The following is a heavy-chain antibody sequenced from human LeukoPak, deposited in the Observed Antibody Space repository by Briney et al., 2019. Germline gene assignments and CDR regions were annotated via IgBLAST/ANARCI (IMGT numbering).Heavy chain of an antibody. CDR1: GGSISSSGYY. CDR3: ARVSEGLLHV. V-gene: IGHV4-39*07. Sequence: SETLSLTCTVSGGSISSSGYYWGWIRQPPGKGLEWIGSIYHSGSTYYNPSLKSRVTISVDTSKNQFSLKLSSVTAADTAVYYCARVSEGLLHVWGQGTLVTVSS. D-gene: IGHD3-22*01. J-gene: IGHJ4*02. CDR2: IYHSGST.